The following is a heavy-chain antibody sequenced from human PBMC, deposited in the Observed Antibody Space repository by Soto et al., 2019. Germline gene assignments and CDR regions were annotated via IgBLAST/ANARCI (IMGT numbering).Heavy chain of an antibody. CDR2: INPNSGGT. V-gene: IGHV1-2*04. CDR3: ARGGYSYGYGPYGMDV. J-gene: IGHJ6*02. D-gene: IGHD5-18*01. CDR1: GYTFTGYY. Sequence: ASVKVSCKASGYTFTGYYMHWVRQAPGQGLEWMGWINPNSGGTNYAQKFQGWVTMTRDTSISTAYMELSRLRSDDTAVYYCARGGYSYGYGPYGMDVWGQGTTVTV.